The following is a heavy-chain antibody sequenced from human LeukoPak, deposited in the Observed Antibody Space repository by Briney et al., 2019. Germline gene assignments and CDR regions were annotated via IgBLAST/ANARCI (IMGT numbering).Heavy chain of an antibody. CDR3: ARHYGSGTYPLDY. D-gene: IGHD3-10*01. J-gene: IGHJ4*02. V-gene: IGHV4-59*08. CDR1: GGSLSIYY. CDR2: IYSSGRT. Sequence: SETLSLTCTVSGGSLSIYYWSWIRESPGKGLEWIAHIYSSGRTRYNPSLKSRVTMSVDTSKTQFSLKLNSVTAADTAVYYCARHYGSGTYPLDYWGQGTLVTVSS.